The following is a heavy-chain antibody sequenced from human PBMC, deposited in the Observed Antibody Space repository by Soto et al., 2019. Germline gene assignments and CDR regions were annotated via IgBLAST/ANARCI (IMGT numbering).Heavy chain of an antibody. V-gene: IGHV4-59*01. CDR2: IYYSGST. D-gene: IGHD3-10*01. CDR1: GGSISSYY. Sequence: PSEPLSLTCTVSGGSISSYYWSWIRQPPGKGLEWIGYIYYSGSTNYNPSLKSRVTISVDTSKNQFSLKLSSVTAADTAVYYCARTYRPGSRFDYWGQGTLVTVSS. CDR3: ARTYRPGSRFDY. J-gene: IGHJ4*02.